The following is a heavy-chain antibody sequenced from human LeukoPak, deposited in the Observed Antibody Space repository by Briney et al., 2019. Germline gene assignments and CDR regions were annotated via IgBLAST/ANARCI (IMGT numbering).Heavy chain of an antibody. V-gene: IGHV4-4*02. CDR1: GDSISSSNW. CDR3: ARFLEMATRGAFDI. Sequence: SETLSLTCAVSGDSISSSNWWSWVRQPPGKGLEWIGEIYHSGSTNYNPSLKSRVTISVDKSKNQFSLKLSSVTAADTAVYYCARFLEMATRGAFDIWGQGTMVTVSS. D-gene: IGHD5-24*01. CDR2: IYHSGST. J-gene: IGHJ3*02.